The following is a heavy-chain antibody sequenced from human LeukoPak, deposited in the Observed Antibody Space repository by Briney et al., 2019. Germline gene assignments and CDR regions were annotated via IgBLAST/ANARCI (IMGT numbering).Heavy chain of an antibody. CDR2: VSAEGDRR. Sequence: PGGSLRLSCAASGFTFSHYAMHWVRRAPGKGLEWVTFVSAEGDRRYYADSVKGRFTISRDDSKSSLYLQMNSLRAEDTALYYCVRDLRGHYAFDHWGQGALVTVSS. CDR1: GFTFSHYA. CDR3: VRDLRGHYAFDH. J-gene: IGHJ4*02. V-gene: IGHV3-30*01. D-gene: IGHD4-17*01.